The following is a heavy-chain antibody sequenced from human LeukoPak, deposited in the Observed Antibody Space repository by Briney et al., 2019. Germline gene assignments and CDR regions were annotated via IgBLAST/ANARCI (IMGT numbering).Heavy chain of an antibody. CDR1: GFTFGYYD. Sequence: GGSLRLSCAASGFTFGYYDMSWVRQAPGKGLEWVSIISSSDDGTYYADSVTGRFTISTDRARNTLYLQMNSLRAEDTALYYCAKGSGRGSSSALDYWGQGTLVTVSS. J-gene: IGHJ4*01. D-gene: IGHD5-18*01. V-gene: IGHV3-23*01. CDR3: AKGSGRGSSSALDY. CDR2: ISSSDDGT.